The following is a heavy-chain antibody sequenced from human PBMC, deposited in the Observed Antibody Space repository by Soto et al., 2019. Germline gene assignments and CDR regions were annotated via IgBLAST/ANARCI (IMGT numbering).Heavy chain of an antibody. CDR2: IIPIPGTA. J-gene: IGHJ6*02. CDR1: GGTFGSYA. CDR3: ARSQGSSTSLEIYYYYYYGMDV. V-gene: IGHV1-69*01. D-gene: IGHD2-2*01. Sequence: QVQLVQSGAEVKKPGSSVKVSCKASGGTFGSYAISWVRQAPGQGLEWMGGIIPIPGTANYAQKLQGRVTIAADESTSKAYMELSSLRSEDTAVYYCARSQGSSTSLEIYYYYYYGMDVWGQGTTVTVCS.